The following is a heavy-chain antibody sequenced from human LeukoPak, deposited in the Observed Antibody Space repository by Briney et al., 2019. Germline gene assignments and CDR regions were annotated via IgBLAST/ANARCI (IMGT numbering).Heavy chain of an antibody. J-gene: IGHJ6*02. Sequence: GGSLRLSCAASGFTFSSYAMHWVRQAPGKGLEWVAVISYDASSKYYADSVKGRFTISRDNSKNTLYLQMNSLRAEDTAVYYCARLGYCGGDCYSSYYYYYYGMDVWGQGTTVTVSS. CDR1: GFTFSSYA. CDR3: ARLGYCGGDCYSSYYYYYYGMDV. CDR2: ISYDASSK. V-gene: IGHV3-30-3*01. D-gene: IGHD2-21*02.